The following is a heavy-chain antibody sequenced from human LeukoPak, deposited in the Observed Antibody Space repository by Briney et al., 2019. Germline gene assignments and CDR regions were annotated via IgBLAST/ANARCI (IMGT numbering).Heavy chain of an antibody. CDR3: ARGEYSNGYPYRLDS. Sequence: GASVKVSCKASGSTFSDYHINWVRQASGQGPGWMVWINPKSGDAKYGQAFQGRVTMTRDTSISTAYMELNRLRFDDTAMYYCARGEYSNGYPYRLDSWGQGTLVTVSS. CDR1: GSTFSDYH. V-gene: IGHV1-2*02. J-gene: IGHJ4*02. D-gene: IGHD3-16*01. CDR2: INPKSGDA.